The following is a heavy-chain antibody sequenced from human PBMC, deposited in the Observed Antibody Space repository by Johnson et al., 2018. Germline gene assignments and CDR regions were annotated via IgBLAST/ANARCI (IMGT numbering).Heavy chain of an antibody. CDR2: IWNSDTI. CDR1: GFTFKDYT. CDR3: TKGNWGSALDI. Sequence: EVQLLESGGGLVQPGRSLRLSCAASGFTFKDYTMHWVRQVPGKGLEWVSGIWNSDTISQADSVKGRFTISRDNAKNSLYLQMDSLRVEETAFYYCTKGNWGSALDIWGHGTLVTVSS. J-gene: IGHJ3*02. D-gene: IGHD7-27*01. V-gene: IGHV3-9*01.